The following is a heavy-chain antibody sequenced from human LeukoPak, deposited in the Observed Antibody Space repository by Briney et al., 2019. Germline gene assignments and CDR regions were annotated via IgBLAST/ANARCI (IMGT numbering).Heavy chain of an antibody. D-gene: IGHD3-22*01. CDR2: IYYTGST. V-gene: IGHV4-59*12. CDR1: GGSISNYY. CDR3: AIQSYYYDSSFDY. Sequence: SETLSLTCTVSGGSISNYYWSWIRQPPGKGLEWIGYIYYTGSTNYNPSLTSRVNISVDTSKNQFSLKLSSVTAADTAVYYCAIQSYYYDSSFDYWGQGTLVTVSS. J-gene: IGHJ4*02.